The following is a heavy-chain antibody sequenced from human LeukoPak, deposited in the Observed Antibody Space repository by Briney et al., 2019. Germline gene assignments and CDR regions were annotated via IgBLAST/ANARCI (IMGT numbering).Heavy chain of an antibody. J-gene: IGHJ4*02. D-gene: IGHD2-21*02. Sequence: GGSLRLSCAASGFTFSSYAMSWVRQAPGKGLEWVSAISGSGGSTYYADSVKGRFTISRDNSKNTPYLQMNSLRAEDTAVYYCAKDLDVVVTAINYWGQGTLVTVSS. CDR1: GFTFSSYA. V-gene: IGHV3-23*01. CDR2: ISGSGGST. CDR3: AKDLDVVVTAINY.